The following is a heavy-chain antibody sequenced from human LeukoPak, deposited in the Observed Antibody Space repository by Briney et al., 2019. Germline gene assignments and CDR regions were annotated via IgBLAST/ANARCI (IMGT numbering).Heavy chain of an antibody. V-gene: IGHV3-21*01. J-gene: IGHJ4*02. D-gene: IGHD2-2*01. Sequence: PGGSLRLSCAASGFTFSSYSMNWVRQAPGKGLEWVSSISSSSSYIYYADSVKGRFTISRDNSKNTLYLQMNSLRAEDTAVYYCARTPTTRVYYFDYWGQGTLVTVSS. CDR1: GFTFSSYS. CDR2: ISSSSSYI. CDR3: ARTPTTRVYYFDY.